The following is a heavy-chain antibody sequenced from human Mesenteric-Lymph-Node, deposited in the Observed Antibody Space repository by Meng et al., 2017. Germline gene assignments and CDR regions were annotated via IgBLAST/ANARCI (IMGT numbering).Heavy chain of an antibody. CDR2: MSGGDGPTT. V-gene: IGHV3-23*01. Sequence: GESLKISCAASGFMFRGYAMTWIRQAPGRGLEWVSSMSGGDGPTTYYSNSLKGRFTISRDNSKNTMYLQLNSLIVDDTAVYYCARDRRGRMEQRDYWGQGTLVTVSS. D-gene: IGHD1/OR15-1a*01. CDR3: ARDRRGRMEQRDY. J-gene: IGHJ4*02. CDR1: GFMFRGYA.